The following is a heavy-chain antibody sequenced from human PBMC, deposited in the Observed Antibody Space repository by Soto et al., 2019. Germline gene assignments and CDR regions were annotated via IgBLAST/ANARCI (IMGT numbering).Heavy chain of an antibody. J-gene: IGHJ4*02. D-gene: IGHD2-21*02. Sequence: PSETLSLTCTVSVVSSITINYYLGCFRQPPGKGLDWIGNIYYSGTTYYNPYLKSRVTISVDTSKNQFSLKLNSVTAADTAVYYCAKFAVTASRKTQFDLSGQGNLXTVYS. CDR2: IYYSGTT. V-gene: IGHV4-39*01. CDR1: VVSSITINYY. CDR3: AKFAVTASRKTQFDL.